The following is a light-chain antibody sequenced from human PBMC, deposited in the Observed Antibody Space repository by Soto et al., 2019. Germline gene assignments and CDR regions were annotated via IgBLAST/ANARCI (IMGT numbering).Light chain of an antibody. V-gene: IGLV2-14*01. J-gene: IGLJ2*01. CDR1: SSDVGGHTS. Sequence: QSALTQPASVSGSPGQSITISCTGTSSDVGGHTSVSWYQQRPGKAPKLMIYDVSNRPSGVSNRFSGSKSGNTAALTISGLQAEDEADYYCSSYTSSSTLVFGGGTKVTVL. CDR3: SSYTSSSTLV. CDR2: DVS.